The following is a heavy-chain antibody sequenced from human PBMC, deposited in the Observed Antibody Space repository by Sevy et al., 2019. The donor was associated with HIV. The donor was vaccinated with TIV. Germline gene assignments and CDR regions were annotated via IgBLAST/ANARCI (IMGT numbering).Heavy chain of an antibody. CDR1: GFMISTYG. V-gene: IGHV3-33*01. D-gene: IGHD1-26*01. CDR3: ARDDRVAGGLGGYFNYGMDV. CDR2: IRYDGSNI. Sequence: GGSLRLSCAASGFMISTYGMHWVRQAPGRGLEWVAVIRYDGSNINYGDSVKGRFIISRDNSKNTVFLDMNSLRAEDSAVYYCARDDRVAGGLGGYFNYGMDVWGQGTTVTVSS. J-gene: IGHJ6*02.